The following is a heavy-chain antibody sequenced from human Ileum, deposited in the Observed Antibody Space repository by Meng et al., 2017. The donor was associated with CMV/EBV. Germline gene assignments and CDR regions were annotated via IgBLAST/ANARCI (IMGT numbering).Heavy chain of an antibody. Sequence: GGSLRLSCAASGSSFSNSWMIWVRRAPGKGLEWVAKTNEDGSDKYYVDSVKGRFTISRDNAKNSLYLQMNSLRAEDTAVYYCARGWLQFDYWGQGTLVTVSS. D-gene: IGHD5-24*01. CDR1: GSSFSNSW. V-gene: IGHV3-7*01. CDR2: TNEDGSDK. J-gene: IGHJ4*02. CDR3: ARGWLQFDY.